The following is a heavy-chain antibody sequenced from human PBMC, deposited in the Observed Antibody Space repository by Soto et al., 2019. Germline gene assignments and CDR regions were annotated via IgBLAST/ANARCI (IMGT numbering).Heavy chain of an antibody. V-gene: IGHV3-23*01. J-gene: IGHJ4*02. Sequence: GGSLRLSWAASGFTFSSYAMSWVRQATGKGLDWVSAISGSGGSTYYADSVKGRFTISRDNSKNTLYLQMNSLRAEDTAVYYCAKVWALRFLEWSQDYYFDYWGQGTLVTVSS. CDR3: AKVWALRFLEWSQDYYFDY. D-gene: IGHD3-3*01. CDR1: GFTFSSYA. CDR2: ISGSGGST.